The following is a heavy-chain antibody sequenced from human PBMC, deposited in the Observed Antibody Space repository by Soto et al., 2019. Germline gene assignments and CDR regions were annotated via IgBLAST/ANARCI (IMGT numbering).Heavy chain of an antibody. J-gene: IGHJ4*02. CDR3: ERGDVTTVTTALDY. D-gene: IGHD4-17*01. CDR2: INPNTGGT. Sequence: QVQLVQSGAEVKEPGASVKVSCKTSGYPFNGYYVHWVRQAPGQGLEWMGWINPNTGGTKYSRKFQGWVTMTTDTSINTSHVELRSLKSDDTAVYYCERGDVTTVTTALDYWGQGTLVTVSS. V-gene: IGHV1-2*04. CDR1: GYPFNGYY.